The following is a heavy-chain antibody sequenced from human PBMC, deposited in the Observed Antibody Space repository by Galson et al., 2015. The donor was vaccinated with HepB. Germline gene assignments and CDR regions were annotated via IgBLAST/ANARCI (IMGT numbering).Heavy chain of an antibody. D-gene: IGHD1-26*01. CDR2: INPSGGST. CDR1: GYTFSMYY. J-gene: IGHJ4*02. CDR3: ARGVSEWEPPFDY. Sequence: SVKVSCKASGYTFSMYYIHWVRQAPGQGLEWMGVINPSGGSTNYAQKFQGGVSMTRDTSTSTFHMEMSSLRPEDTAMYYCARGVSEWEPPFDYWGQGTPVTVSS. V-gene: IGHV1-46*01.